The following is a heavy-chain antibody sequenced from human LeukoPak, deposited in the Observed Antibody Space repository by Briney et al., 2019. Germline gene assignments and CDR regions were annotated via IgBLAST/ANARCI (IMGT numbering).Heavy chain of an antibody. CDR2: INPNSGGT. CDR1: GYSFTGYY. V-gene: IGHV1-2*02. J-gene: IGHJ4*02. D-gene: IGHD3/OR15-3a*01. Sequence: GASVKVSCKASGYSFTGYYMYWVRQAPGQGLEWMGWINPNSGGTNFAQTFQGRVTLTRDTSISTAYMELSRLRSDDTAVYFCARSQGDVIFAADYWGQGTLATVSS. CDR3: ARSQGDVIFAADY.